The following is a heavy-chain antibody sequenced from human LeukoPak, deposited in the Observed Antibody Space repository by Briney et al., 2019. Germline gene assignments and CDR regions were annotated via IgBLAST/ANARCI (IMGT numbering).Heavy chain of an antibody. V-gene: IGHV3-30*04. CDR2: ISYDGSNK. D-gene: IGHD3-22*01. CDR3: ARDSRDSSGYYHAFDI. J-gene: IGHJ3*02. Sequence: PGRSLRLSCAASGFTFSSYAMHWVRQAPGKGLEWVAVISYDGSNKYYADSVKGRFTISRDNSKNTLYLQMNSLRAEDTAVYYCARDSRDSSGYYHAFDIWGQGTMVTVSS. CDR1: GFTFSSYA.